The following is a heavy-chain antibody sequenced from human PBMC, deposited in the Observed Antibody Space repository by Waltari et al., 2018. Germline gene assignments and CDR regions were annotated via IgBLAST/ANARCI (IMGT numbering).Heavy chain of an antibody. J-gene: IGHJ3*02. Sequence: QVQLVQSGAEVTKPGASVKVSCQASGYTLTAYYLPWVRQAPGQGLEWMGRINPNSGGTNYAQKFQGRVTMTRDTSISTAYMELSRLRSDDTAVYYCASPRGNRAFDIWGQGTMVTVSS. CDR3: ASPRGNRAFDI. CDR1: GYTLTAYY. CDR2: INPNSGGT. D-gene: IGHD3-16*01. V-gene: IGHV1-2*06.